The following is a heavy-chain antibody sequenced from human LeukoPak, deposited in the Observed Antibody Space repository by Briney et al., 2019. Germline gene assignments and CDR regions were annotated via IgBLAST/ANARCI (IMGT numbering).Heavy chain of an antibody. CDR1: SGSISTINDY. Sequence: SETLSLTCTVSSGSISTINDYWASVRQPPGKALGWIETIFYSGSTFYSRSLKSRVTISLDTSRNQFYLKLNSVTAADTAVYYCAKSNGYGLIDIWGQGTMVTVSS. D-gene: IGHD3-22*01. V-gene: IGHV4-39*07. CDR3: AKSNGYGLIDI. J-gene: IGHJ3*02. CDR2: IFYSGST.